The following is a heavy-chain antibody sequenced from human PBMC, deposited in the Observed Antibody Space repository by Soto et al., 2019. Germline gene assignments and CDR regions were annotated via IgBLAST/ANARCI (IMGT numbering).Heavy chain of an antibody. CDR2: IIGDGNEI. CDR3: VRGHVRGNDRHFDY. Sequence: GGSLRLPCAASGFTVSSYRMSWVRQAPGKGLVWVSRIIGDGNEITYADSVKGRFTISRDNAKNTVILQMNSLRAEDTAVYYCVRGHVRGNDRHFDYWGQGTLVTVSS. J-gene: IGHJ4*02. V-gene: IGHV3-74*01. CDR1: GFTVSSYR. D-gene: IGHD3-16*02.